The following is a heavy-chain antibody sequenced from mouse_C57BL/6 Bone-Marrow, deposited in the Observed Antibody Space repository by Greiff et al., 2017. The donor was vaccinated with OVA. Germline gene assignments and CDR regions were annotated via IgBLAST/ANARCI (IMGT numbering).Heavy chain of an antibody. V-gene: IGHV1-15*01. CDR1: GYTFTDYE. D-gene: IGHD1-1*01. J-gene: IGHJ4*01. CDR2: IDPETGGT. CDR3: TRGSTPTDYAMDY. Sequence: VQLQQSGAELVRPGASVTLSCKASGYTFTDYEMHWVKQTPVHGLEWIGAIDPETGGTAYNQKFKGKAILTADKSSSPAYMELRSLTSEDSAVYYCTRGSTPTDYAMDYWGQGTSVTVSS.